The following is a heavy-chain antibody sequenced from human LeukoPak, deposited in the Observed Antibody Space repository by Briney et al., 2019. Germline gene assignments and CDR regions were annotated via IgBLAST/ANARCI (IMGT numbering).Heavy chain of an antibody. J-gene: IGHJ4*02. CDR1: GGSISSYC. Sequence: SETLSLTCTVSGGSISSYCWSWIRQPPGKGLEWIGYIYYSGSTNYNPSLKSRVTISVDTSKNQFSLKLSSVTAADTAVYYCARHTPMGGDYWGQGTLVTVSS. D-gene: IGHD1-26*01. V-gene: IGHV4-59*08. CDR2: IYYSGST. CDR3: ARHTPMGGDY.